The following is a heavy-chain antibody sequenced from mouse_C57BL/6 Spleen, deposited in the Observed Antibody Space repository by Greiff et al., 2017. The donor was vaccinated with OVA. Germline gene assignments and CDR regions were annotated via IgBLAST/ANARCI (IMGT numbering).Heavy chain of an antibody. CDR1: GFTFSSYT. D-gene: IGHD1-3*01. CDR3: ARHRVGDYFDY. J-gene: IGHJ2*01. V-gene: IGHV5-9*01. Sequence: DVHLVESGGGLVKPGGSLKLSCAASGFTFSSYTMSWVRQTPEKRLEWVATISGGGGNTYYPDSVKGRFTISRDNAKNTLYLQMSRLRSEDTALYYCARHRVGDYFDYWGQGTTLTVSS. CDR2: ISGGGGNT.